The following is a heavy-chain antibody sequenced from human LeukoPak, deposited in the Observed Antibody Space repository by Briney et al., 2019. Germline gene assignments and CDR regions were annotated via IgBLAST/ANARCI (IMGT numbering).Heavy chain of an antibody. CDR1: GFTFSSYA. V-gene: IGHV3-23*01. CDR2: ISGSGGST. Sequence: PGGSLRLSCAASGFTFSSYAMSWVRQAPGKGLEWVSAISGSGGSTYYADSVKGRFTISRDNSKNTLYLQMNSLRAEDTAVYYCAKQSGIAAAPIYPAPFDAFDIWGQGTMVTVSS. J-gene: IGHJ3*02. CDR3: AKQSGIAAAPIYPAPFDAFDI. D-gene: IGHD6-13*01.